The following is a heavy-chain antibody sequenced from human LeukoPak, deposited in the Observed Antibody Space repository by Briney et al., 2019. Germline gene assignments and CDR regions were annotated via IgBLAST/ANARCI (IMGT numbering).Heavy chain of an antibody. D-gene: IGHD4-17*01. V-gene: IGHV3-33*01. CDR2: IWYDGSNK. Sequence: GGSLRLSCAASGFTFSSYGMHWVRQAPGKGLEWVAVIWYDGSNKYYADSVKGRFTISRDNSKNTLYLQMNSLRAEDTAVYYCAREYGDYANYFDFWGQGTLVTVSS. CDR1: GFTFSSYG. J-gene: IGHJ4*02. CDR3: AREYGDYANYFDF.